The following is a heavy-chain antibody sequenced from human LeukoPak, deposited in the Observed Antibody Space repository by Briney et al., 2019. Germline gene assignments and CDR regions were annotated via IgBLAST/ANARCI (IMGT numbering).Heavy chain of an antibody. Sequence: VASVKASCKASGGTFSSYAISWVRQAPGQGLEWMGRIIPIFGTANYAQKFQGRVTITTDESTSTAYMELSSLRSEDTAVYYCARDRESGYSSSWYGRTFDPWGQGTLVTVSS. CDR2: IIPIFGTA. J-gene: IGHJ5*02. CDR1: GGTFSSYA. CDR3: ARDRESGYSSSWYGRTFDP. D-gene: IGHD6-13*01. V-gene: IGHV1-69*05.